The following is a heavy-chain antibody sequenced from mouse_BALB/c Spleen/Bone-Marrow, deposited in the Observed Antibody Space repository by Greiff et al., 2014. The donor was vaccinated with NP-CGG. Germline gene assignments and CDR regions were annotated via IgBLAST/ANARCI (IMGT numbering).Heavy chain of an antibody. V-gene: IGHV14-3*02. CDR2: IDPANGDT. J-gene: IGHJ3*01. CDR3: AVYDYEGFAY. Sequence: EVQLQQSGAELVKPGASVKLSCTASGFNIKDTYMHWVKQRPEQGLEWIGRIDPANGDTKYDPKFQGKATITADTSSNTAYLQLSSLTSEDTAVYYCAVYDYEGFAYWGQETLVTVSA. D-gene: IGHD2-4*01. CDR1: GFNIKDTY.